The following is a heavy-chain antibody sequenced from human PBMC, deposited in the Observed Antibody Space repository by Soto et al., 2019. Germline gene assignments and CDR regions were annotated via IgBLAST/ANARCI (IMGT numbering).Heavy chain of an antibody. CDR1: GGSFSGYY. CDR3: ARGGCSGGTCYSDFDY. D-gene: IGHD2-15*01. V-gene: IGHV4-34*01. CDR2: INHSGST. Sequence: QVQLQQWGAGLLKPSETLSLTCAVYGGSFSGYYWSWIRQPPGKGLEWIGEINHSGSTSYNPSLKSRVTLSVAPSTNQFSLELSSVTAADTAVYYCARGGCSGGTCYSDFDYWGQGTLVTVSS. J-gene: IGHJ4*02.